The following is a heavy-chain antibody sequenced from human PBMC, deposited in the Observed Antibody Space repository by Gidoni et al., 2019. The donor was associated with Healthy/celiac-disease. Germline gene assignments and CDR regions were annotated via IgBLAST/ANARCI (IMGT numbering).Heavy chain of an antibody. CDR1: GFSLSTSGVG. Sequence: QITLKESGPTLVKPTQTLTLTCTFSGFSLSTSGVGVGWIRQPPGKALEWLALIYWDDDKRYSPSLKSRLTITKDTSKNQVVLTMTNMDPVDTATYYCAHRLWSIAVAGTGFDYWGQGTLVTVSS. D-gene: IGHD6-19*01. CDR2: IYWDDDK. J-gene: IGHJ4*02. V-gene: IGHV2-5*02. CDR3: AHRLWSIAVAGTGFDY.